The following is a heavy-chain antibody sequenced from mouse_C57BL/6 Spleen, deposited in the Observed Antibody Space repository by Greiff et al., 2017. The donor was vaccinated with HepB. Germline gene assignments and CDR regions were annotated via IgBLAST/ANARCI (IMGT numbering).Heavy chain of an antibody. Sequence: DVKLQESGPELVKPGASVKMSCKASGYTFTDYNMHWVKQSHGKSLEWIGYINPNNGGTSYNQKFKGKATLTVNKSSSTAYMELRSLTSEDSAVYYCAREDLGNRRTWFAYWGQGTLVTVSA. CDR1: GYTFTDYN. J-gene: IGHJ3*01. D-gene: IGHD2-1*01. CDR3: AREDLGNRRTWFAY. V-gene: IGHV1-22*01. CDR2: INPNNGGT.